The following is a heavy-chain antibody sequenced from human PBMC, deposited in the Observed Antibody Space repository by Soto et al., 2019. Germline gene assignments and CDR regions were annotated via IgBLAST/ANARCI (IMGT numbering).Heavy chain of an antibody. J-gene: IGHJ4*02. CDR2: ISSGGSST. CDR1: GIAFKSHT. V-gene: IGHV3-48*02. CDR3: ARGRTDYAYFES. D-gene: IGHD3-16*01. Sequence: GGSLGLSCAASGIAFKSHTMYWVRQPPGKGLEWVSYISSGGSSTQYADSVKGRFTISRDNARNSLSLQMNGLRDEDTAIYYCARGRTDYAYFESWGQGTLVSVSS.